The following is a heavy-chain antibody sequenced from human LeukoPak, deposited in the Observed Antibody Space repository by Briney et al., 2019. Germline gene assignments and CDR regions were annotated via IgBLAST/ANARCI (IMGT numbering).Heavy chain of an antibody. CDR1: GGSISSGEHY. CDR3: ARGFYAYYYGSGSYYNVFFDY. Sequence: PSQTLSLTCTVSGGSISSGEHYWSWIRQPPGKGLEWIGYIYYSGSTYYNPSLKSRVTISVDTSKNQFSLKLSSVTAADTAVYYCARGFYAYYYGSGSYYNVFFDYWGQGTLVTVSS. CDR2: IYYSGST. V-gene: IGHV4-31*03. J-gene: IGHJ4*02. D-gene: IGHD3-10*01.